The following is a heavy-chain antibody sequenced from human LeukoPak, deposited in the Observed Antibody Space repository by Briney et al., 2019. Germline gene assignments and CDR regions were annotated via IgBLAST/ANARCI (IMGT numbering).Heavy chain of an antibody. D-gene: IGHD6-13*01. CDR3: ARPTFPGIAAAEIADY. V-gene: IGHV3-74*01. CDR1: GFTFSSYA. Sequence: GGSLRLSCAASGFTFSSYAMSWVRQAPGKGLVWVSRINSDGSSTSYADSVKGRFTISRDNAKNTLYLQMNSLRAEDTAVYYCARPTFPGIAAAEIADYWGQGTLVTVSS. CDR2: INSDGSST. J-gene: IGHJ4*02.